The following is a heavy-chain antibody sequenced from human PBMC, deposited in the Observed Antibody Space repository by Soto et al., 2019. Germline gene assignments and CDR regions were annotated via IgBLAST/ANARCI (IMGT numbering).Heavy chain of an antibody. CDR1: GYTFTSYG. J-gene: IGHJ4*02. Sequence: QVQLVQSGAEVKKPGASVKVSCKASGYTFTSYGISWVRQAPGQGLEWMGWISAYDGDTNYAQNVQGRVTMTTDTSARTAYMELRTLRSDDTAVYYCARDDCSGGRCYLGDYWGQGTLITVSS. CDR3: ARDDCSGGRCYLGDY. CDR2: ISAYDGDT. D-gene: IGHD2-15*01. V-gene: IGHV1-18*01.